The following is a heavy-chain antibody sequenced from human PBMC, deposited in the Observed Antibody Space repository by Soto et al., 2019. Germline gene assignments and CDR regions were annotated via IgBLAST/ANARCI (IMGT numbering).Heavy chain of an antibody. Sequence: PGPSVKVSCKASGYTFTSYGISWVRQAPGQGLEWMGWISAYNGNTNYAQKLQGRVTMTTDTSTSTAYMELRSLRSDDTAVYYCARDHRYFDWLSLDYWGQGTLVTVSS. CDR2: ISAYNGNT. V-gene: IGHV1-18*04. D-gene: IGHD3-9*01. J-gene: IGHJ4*02. CDR1: GYTFTSYG. CDR3: ARDHRYFDWLSLDY.